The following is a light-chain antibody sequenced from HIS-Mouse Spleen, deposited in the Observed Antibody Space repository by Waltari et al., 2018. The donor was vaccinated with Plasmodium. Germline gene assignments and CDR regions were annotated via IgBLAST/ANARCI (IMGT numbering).Light chain of an antibody. CDR1: ALPKKY. CDR2: EDS. CDR3: YSTDSSGNHRV. J-gene: IGLJ3*02. V-gene: IGLV3-10*01. Sequence: SYELTQPPSLSVSPGQTARLPCSGDALPKKYAYWYQQKSGQAPVLVIYEDSKRPSGIPERFSGSSSGTMATLTISGAQVEDEADYYCYSTDSSGNHRVFGGGTKLTVL.